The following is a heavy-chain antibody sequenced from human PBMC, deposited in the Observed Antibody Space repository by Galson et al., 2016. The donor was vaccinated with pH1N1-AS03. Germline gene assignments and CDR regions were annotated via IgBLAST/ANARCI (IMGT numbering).Heavy chain of an antibody. Sequence: SVKVSCKASGYTFTHFGISWVRQAPGQGLECLGWISTYTGETNYAQKFQGRVPMTTDTSKNTVYMELRTLTYDDTALYYCPKCTISGVDLQRRFDAWGQGTLVTVSS. CDR3: PKCTISGVDLQRRFDA. D-gene: IGHD5-24*01. CDR2: ISTYTGET. V-gene: IGHV1-18*01. J-gene: IGHJ5*02. CDR1: GYTFTHFG.